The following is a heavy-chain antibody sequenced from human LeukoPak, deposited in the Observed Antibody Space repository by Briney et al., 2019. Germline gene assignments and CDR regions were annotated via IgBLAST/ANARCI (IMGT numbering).Heavy chain of an antibody. Sequence: SETLSLTCNVAGGSIINYYWSWIRQSAGTGLEWVGRIYITGSTTYNPSLQSRLSMSVDTSKNQFSLRLRSVSAADTAVYYCARSWSGYYFGYWGQGTLVTVSS. D-gene: IGHD3-3*01. CDR3: ARSWSGYYFGY. CDR2: IYITGST. V-gene: IGHV4-4*07. J-gene: IGHJ4*02. CDR1: GGSIINYY.